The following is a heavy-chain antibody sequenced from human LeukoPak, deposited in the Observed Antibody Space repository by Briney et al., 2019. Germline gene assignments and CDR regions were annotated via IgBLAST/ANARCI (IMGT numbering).Heavy chain of an antibody. Sequence: AGGSLRLSCAASGFTFSSYAMHWVRQAPGKGLEWVAVISYDGSNKYYADSVKGRFTISRDNSKNTLYLQMNSLRAEDTAVYYCARDTPVGSSEFDYWGQGTLVTVSS. D-gene: IGHD6-6*01. V-gene: IGHV3-30*01. CDR3: ARDTPVGSSEFDY. CDR2: ISYDGSNK. J-gene: IGHJ4*02. CDR1: GFTFSSYA.